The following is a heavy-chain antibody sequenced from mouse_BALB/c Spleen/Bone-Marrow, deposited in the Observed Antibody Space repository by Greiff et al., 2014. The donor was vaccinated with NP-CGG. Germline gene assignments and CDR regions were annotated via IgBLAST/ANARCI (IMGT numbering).Heavy chain of an antibody. D-gene: IGHD2-4*01. Sequence: DVKLVESGGGLVKPGGPLKLSCAASGFNFSSYGMSWVRQAPEKRLEWVASISGGGSYTYFPDSVKGRITISRDNAKNNLYLQMSSLRSEDTALYYCARHDYDWFAYWGQGTLVTVSA. V-gene: IGHV5-9-2*01. CDR2: ISGGGSYT. J-gene: IGHJ3*01. CDR3: ARHDYDWFAY. CDR1: GFNFSSYG.